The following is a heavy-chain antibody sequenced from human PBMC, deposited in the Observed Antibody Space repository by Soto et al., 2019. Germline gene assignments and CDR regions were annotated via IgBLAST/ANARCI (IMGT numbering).Heavy chain of an antibody. CDR3: ASSPFNVATIFHYFDY. J-gene: IGHJ4*02. CDR1: GSSISSYC. Sequence: ETRSLTCTVAGSSISSYCWSWIRQPAGKGLDWIGRIYTSGSTNYNPSLKSRVTISVNTSKNQFSLKLSSVTAADTAVYYCASSPFNVATIFHYFDYWGQGTLVTVSS. CDR2: IYTSGST. D-gene: IGHD5-12*01. V-gene: IGHV4-4*07.